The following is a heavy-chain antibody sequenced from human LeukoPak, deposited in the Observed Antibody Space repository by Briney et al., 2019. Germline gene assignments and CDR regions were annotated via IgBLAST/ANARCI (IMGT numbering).Heavy chain of an antibody. CDR3: AREVDDYSNY. Sequence: GGSLRLSCAASGFTFSSYTMNWVRQAPGKGLEWVSSLSGTGRYIYYADLMKGRFTISRDNAKNSLYLQMNSLRAEDTAVYYCAREVDDYSNYWGQGTLVTVSS. J-gene: IGHJ4*02. CDR2: LSGTGRYI. D-gene: IGHD4-11*01. V-gene: IGHV3-21*01. CDR1: GFTFSSYT.